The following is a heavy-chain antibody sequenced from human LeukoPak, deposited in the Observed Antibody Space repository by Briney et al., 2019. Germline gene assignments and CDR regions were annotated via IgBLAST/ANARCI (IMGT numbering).Heavy chain of an antibody. D-gene: IGHD3-9*01. J-gene: IGHJ4*02. CDR3: ARALYYDILTGYLGY. V-gene: IGHV3-30-3*01. CDR2: ISYDGSNK. CDR1: GFTFSSYA. Sequence: PGGSLRLSCAASGFTFSSYAMHWVRQAPGKGLEWVAVISYDGSNKYYADSVKGRFTISRDNSKNTLYLQMNSLRAEDTAVYYCARALYYDILTGYLGYWGQGTLVTVSS.